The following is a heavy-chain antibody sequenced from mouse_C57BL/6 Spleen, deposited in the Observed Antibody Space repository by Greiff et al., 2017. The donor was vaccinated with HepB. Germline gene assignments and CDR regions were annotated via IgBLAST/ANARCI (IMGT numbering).Heavy chain of an antibody. CDR2: FYPGSGSI. D-gene: IGHD1-1*01. CDR1: GYTFTEYT. J-gene: IGHJ4*01. CDR3: ARHEAVYYGSYYYAMDY. Sequence: VKLVESGAELVKPGASVKLSCKASGYTFTEYTIHWVKQRSGQGLEWIGWFYPGSGSIKYNEKFKDKATLTADKSSSTVYMELSRLTSEDSAVYFCARHEAVYYGSYYYAMDYWGQGTSVTVSS. V-gene: IGHV1-62-2*01.